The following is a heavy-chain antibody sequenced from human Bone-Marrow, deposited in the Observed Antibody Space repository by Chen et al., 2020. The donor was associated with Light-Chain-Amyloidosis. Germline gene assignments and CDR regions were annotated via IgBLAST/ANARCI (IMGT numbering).Heavy chain of an antibody. CDR3: ARRGGGGSYFDY. CDR1: GFTFSNYY. Sequence: EVQLVESGGGLVQPGASLRLSCEASGFTFSNYYMAGVRRAPGKGLGGVSNIDQDGSRRYFVDSLKGRFTISRDNAKNSLYLQMNSLRVEDTAVYYCARRGGGGSYFDYWGQGALVTVSS. D-gene: IGHD1-26*01. CDR2: IDQDGSRR. V-gene: IGHV3-7*05. J-gene: IGHJ4*02.